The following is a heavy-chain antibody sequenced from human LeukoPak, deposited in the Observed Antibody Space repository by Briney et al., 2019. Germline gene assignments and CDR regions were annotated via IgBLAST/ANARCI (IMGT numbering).Heavy chain of an antibody. Sequence: PGGSLRLSCAASGFTFDDYAMHWVRQAPGKGLEWVSGISWNSGSIGYADSVKGRFTISRDNAKNSLYLQMNSLRAEDTALYYCAKDIGRGAPVKQYKAGECYYYGMDVWGQGTTVTVSS. CDR1: GFTFDDYA. D-gene: IGHD6-6*01. CDR2: ISWNSGSI. J-gene: IGHJ6*02. CDR3: AKDIGRGAPVKQYKAGECYYYGMDV. V-gene: IGHV3-9*01.